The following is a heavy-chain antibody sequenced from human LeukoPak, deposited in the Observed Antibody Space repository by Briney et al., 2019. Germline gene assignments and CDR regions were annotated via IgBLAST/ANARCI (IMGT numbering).Heavy chain of an antibody. Sequence: PSETLSLTCTVSGGSISSYYWSWIRQPPGKGLEWIGYMYYSGSTNYNPSLKSRVTISVDMSKNQVSLKLSSVIAADTAVYYCARTIAGGSYRYPYWFDPWGQGTLVTVSS. V-gene: IGHV4-59*01. CDR2: MYYSGST. D-gene: IGHD3-16*02. J-gene: IGHJ5*02. CDR1: GGSISSYY. CDR3: ARTIAGGSYRYPYWFDP.